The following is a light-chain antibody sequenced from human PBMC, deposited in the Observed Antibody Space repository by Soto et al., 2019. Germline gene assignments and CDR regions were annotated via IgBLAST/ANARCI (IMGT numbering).Light chain of an antibody. CDR3: QQYNNWPRT. CDR2: DAS. CDR1: QSVSSSY. V-gene: IGKV3-20*01. Sequence: EIVLTQSPGTLSLSPGERATLSCRASQSVSSSYLAWYQQKPGQAPRLLIYDASNRATGIPPRFSGSGSGTDFTLAISGLEPEDSAVCHCQQYNNWPRTFGQGTKVDFK. J-gene: IGKJ1*01.